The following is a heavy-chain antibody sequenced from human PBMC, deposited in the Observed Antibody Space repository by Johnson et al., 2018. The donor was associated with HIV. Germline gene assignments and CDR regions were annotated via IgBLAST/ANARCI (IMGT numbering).Heavy chain of an antibody. CDR2: TRYDGSNK. V-gene: IGHV3-30*02. Sequence: QVQLVESGGGLVKPGGSLRLSCAASGFTFNTYGMYWVRQAPGKGLEWVAFTRYDGSNKYYADSVKGRFTISRDNSKNTLYLQMKSRRVEDTAVYYCAKESKGESRTPHDFDMWGQGTMVTVSS. D-gene: IGHD3-16*01. CDR3: AKESKGESRTPHDFDM. CDR1: GFTFNTYG. J-gene: IGHJ3*02.